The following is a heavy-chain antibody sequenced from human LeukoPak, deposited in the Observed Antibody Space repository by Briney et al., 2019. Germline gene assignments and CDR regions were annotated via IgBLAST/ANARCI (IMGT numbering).Heavy chain of an antibody. CDR2: IYWNDDN. CDR3: ARYGDYRFMYYFHY. CDR1: GFSLSTSGVG. V-gene: IGHV2-5*01. D-gene: IGHD4-11*01. Sequence: SGPTLVNPTQTLTLTCTFSGFSLSTSGVGVGWIRQPPGKALVWLALIYWNDDNRYSPSLRSRLTITKDTSKNQVVLTMTNMDPVDTATYYCARYGDYRFMYYFHYWGQGTLVTVSS. J-gene: IGHJ4*02.